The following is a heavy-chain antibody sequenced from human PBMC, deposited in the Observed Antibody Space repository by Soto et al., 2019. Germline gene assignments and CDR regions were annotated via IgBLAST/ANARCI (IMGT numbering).Heavy chain of an antibody. CDR2: ISYDGSNK. D-gene: IGHD2-15*01. CDR3: AKFPTKRLNRILPRDAFDI. CDR1: GFTFSSYG. Sequence: QVQLVESGGGVVQPGRSLRLSCAASGFTFSSYGMHWVRQAPGKGLEWVAVISYDGSNKYYADSVKGRFTISRDNSKNTLYLQMNSLRAEDTAVYYCAKFPTKRLNRILPRDAFDIWGQGTMVTVSS. V-gene: IGHV3-30*18. J-gene: IGHJ3*02.